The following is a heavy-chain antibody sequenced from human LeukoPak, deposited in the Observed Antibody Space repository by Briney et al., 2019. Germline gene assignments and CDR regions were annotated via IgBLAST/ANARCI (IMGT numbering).Heavy chain of an antibody. CDR2: IYYSGTT. J-gene: IGHJ5*02. CDR1: GGSISSSTYY. Sequence: SETLSLTCTVSGGSISSSTYYWGWIRQPPGKGLEWIGSIYYSGTTYYNPSLKTRVTISVDTSKNHFSLKLSSVTAADTAMYHCARVKSGTGWFDPWGQGTLVTVSS. D-gene: IGHD3-10*01. CDR3: ARVKSGTGWFDP. V-gene: IGHV4-39*07.